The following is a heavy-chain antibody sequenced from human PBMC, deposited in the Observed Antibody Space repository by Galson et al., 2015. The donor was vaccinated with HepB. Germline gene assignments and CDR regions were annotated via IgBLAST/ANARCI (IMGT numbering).Heavy chain of an antibody. Sequence: SLRLSCAASGFTFDTFALHWVRQAPGKGLEWVAVMSKRGNSINYADSMKGRFTISRDNSKNTVYLQMHDLRHEDTALYFCVKEHRSGWPNLDSWGPGTLVIVSS. D-gene: IGHD6-19*01. CDR2: MSKRGNSI. V-gene: IGHV3-30*18. CDR3: VKEHRSGWPNLDS. CDR1: GFTFDTFA. J-gene: IGHJ4*02.